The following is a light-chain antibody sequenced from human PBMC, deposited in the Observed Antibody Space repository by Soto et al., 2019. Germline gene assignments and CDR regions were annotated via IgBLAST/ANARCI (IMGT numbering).Light chain of an antibody. J-gene: IGKJ1*01. Sequence: DIQMTQSPSTLSASVGDRVTITCRASQSISSWLAWYQQKPGKAPKLLIYDASSLESGVPSRFSGSGSGTEFTLTISSLQPDDFATYYCQKYNSYSVTFGQGTRWIS. CDR1: QSISSW. V-gene: IGKV1-5*01. CDR3: QKYNSYSVT. CDR2: DAS.